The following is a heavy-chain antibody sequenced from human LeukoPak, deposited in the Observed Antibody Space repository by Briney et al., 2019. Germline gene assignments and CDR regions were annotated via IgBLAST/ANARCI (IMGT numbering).Heavy chain of an antibody. CDR1: GGTFSSYA. V-gene: IGHV1-69*04. Sequence: ASVKVSCKASGGTFSSYAISWVRQAPGQGLEWMGRIIPILGIANYAQKFQGRVTITADKSTSTAYMELSSLRSEDTAVYYCARDLRLGIQPFDYWGQGTLVTVSS. D-gene: IGHD5-18*01. CDR3: ARDLRLGIQPFDY. J-gene: IGHJ4*02. CDR2: IIPILGIA.